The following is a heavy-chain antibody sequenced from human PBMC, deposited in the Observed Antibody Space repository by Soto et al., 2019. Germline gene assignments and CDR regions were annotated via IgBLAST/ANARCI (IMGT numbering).Heavy chain of an antibody. CDR3: AKGYSYGFTGLSSFDY. Sequence: GGSLRLSCAASGFTFSSYAMSWVRQAPGKGLEWVSAISGSGGSTYYADSVKGRFTISRDNSKNTLYLQMNSLRAEDTAVYYCAKGYSYGFTGLSSFDYWGQGTLVTVSS. V-gene: IGHV3-23*01. J-gene: IGHJ4*02. CDR1: GFTFSSYA. D-gene: IGHD5-18*01. CDR2: ISGSGGST.